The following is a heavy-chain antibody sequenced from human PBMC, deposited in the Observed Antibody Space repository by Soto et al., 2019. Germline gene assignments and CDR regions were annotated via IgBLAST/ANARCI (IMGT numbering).Heavy chain of an antibody. CDR1: GFIFSNYG. CDR3: AKDFNYYDRSGYWPDY. V-gene: IGHV3-30*18. CDR2: ISYDGTNE. J-gene: IGHJ4*02. D-gene: IGHD3-22*01. Sequence: GGSLRLSCAASGFIFSNYGMHWVRQAPGKGLEWVAIISYDGTNEYYADSVKGRFTISRDNSKSTLYLQMNSLRAEDTSIYYCAKDFNYYDRSGYWPDYWGQGTLVTVSS.